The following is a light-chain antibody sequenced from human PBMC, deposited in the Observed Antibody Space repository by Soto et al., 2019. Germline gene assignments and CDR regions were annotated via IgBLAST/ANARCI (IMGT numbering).Light chain of an antibody. CDR3: AAWDDSLNGHV. CDR1: SSNIGTSS. V-gene: IGLV1-44*01. CDR2: TTN. Sequence: QSVLTQPHSASGTPGQSVTISCSGSSSNIGTSSVHWFQQLPGTAPKLLISTTNQRPSGVPERFSGSKSGTSASLAISGLQSEDEADYYCAAWDDSLNGHVFGTGTKVT. J-gene: IGLJ1*01.